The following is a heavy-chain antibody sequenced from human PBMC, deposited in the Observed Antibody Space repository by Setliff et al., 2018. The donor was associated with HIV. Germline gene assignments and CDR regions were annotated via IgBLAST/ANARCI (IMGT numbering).Heavy chain of an antibody. V-gene: IGHV1-69*13. J-gene: IGHJ3*01. D-gene: IGHD3-22*01. CDR3: ARHAGYYDSSGYWYDAFDL. CDR1: GGTFSKYA. CDR2: IIPIFGTP. Sequence: GASVKVSCKASGGTFSKYAISWLRQAPGQGLECMGGIIPIFGTPNYAQKFQGRLTITADESTDTAYMELSSLRAEDTAVYYCARHAGYYDSSGYWYDAFDLWGQGTMVTVSS.